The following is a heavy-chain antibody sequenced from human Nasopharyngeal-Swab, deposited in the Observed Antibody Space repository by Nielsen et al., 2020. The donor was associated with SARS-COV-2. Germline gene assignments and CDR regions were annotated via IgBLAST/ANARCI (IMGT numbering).Heavy chain of an antibody. D-gene: IGHD1-1*01. J-gene: IGHJ4*02. CDR2: INTYTGNP. V-gene: IGHV7-4-1*02. CDR1: GYTFTSYA. Sequence: ASVKVSCKASGYTFTSYAMNWVRQAPGQGLEWMGWINTYTGNPTYAQGFTGRFVFSLDTSVSTAYLQITSLKAEDTAVYYCARDHNWNAIDYWGQGILVTVSS. CDR3: ARDHNWNAIDY.